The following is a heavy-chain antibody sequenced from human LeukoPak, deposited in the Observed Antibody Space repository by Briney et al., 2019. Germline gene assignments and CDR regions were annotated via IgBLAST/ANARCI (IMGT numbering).Heavy chain of an antibody. CDR3: AKDISPYDYYDSSGTDY. CDR2: ISGSGGST. J-gene: IGHJ4*02. D-gene: IGHD3-22*01. V-gene: IGHV3-23*01. CDR1: GFTFSSYA. Sequence: GGSLRLSCAASGFTFSSYAMSWVRQAPGKGLEWVSAISGSGGSTYYADSVKGRFTISRDNSKNTLYLQMNSLRAEDTAVYYCAKDISPYDYYDSSGTDYWGQGTLVTVSS.